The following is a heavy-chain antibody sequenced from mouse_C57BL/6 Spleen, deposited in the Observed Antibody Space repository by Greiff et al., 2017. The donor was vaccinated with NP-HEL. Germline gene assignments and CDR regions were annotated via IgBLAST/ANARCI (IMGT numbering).Heavy chain of an antibody. J-gene: IGHJ4*01. CDR3: AREDGYGAMDY. CDR1: GYSFTGYY. CDR2: INPSTGGT. Sequence: EVQLQQSGPELVKPGASVKISCKASGYSFTGYYMNWVKQSPEKSLEWIGEINPSTGGTTYNQKFKAKATLTVDKSSSTAYMQLKSLTSEDSAVYYCAREDGYGAMDYWGQGTSVTVSS. V-gene: IGHV1-42*01. D-gene: IGHD2-3*01.